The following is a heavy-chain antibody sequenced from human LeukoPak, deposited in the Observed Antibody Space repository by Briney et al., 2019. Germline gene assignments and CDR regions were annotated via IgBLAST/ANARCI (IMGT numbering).Heavy chain of an antibody. CDR1: GFTFSSYW. V-gene: IGHV3-7*01. J-gene: IGHJ4*02. CDR2: VKQDGSER. Sequence: GGSLRLSCAASGFTFSSYWMSWVRQAPGKGLVWVADVKQDGSERYYVGSVRGRFTISRDNAKNSLYLQMNSLRAEDTAVYYCAREGAYYLDSWGQGTLVAVSS. D-gene: IGHD4/OR15-4a*01. CDR3: AREGAYYLDS.